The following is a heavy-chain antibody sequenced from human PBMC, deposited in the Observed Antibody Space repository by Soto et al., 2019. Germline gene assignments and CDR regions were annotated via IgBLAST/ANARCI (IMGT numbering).Heavy chain of an antibody. CDR2: ISSSSSYI. Sequence: GGSLSLSCAASGFNFSSYSMNWVRQNPGKGLEWVSSISSSSSYIYYADSVKGRFTISRDNAKNSLYLQMSSLRGEDSAVYSCASQRPCGGGSCFSLRSFDLWGQGTVVTVSS. J-gene: IGHJ4*02. V-gene: IGHV3-21*04. CDR3: ASQRPCGGGSCFSLRSFDL. D-gene: IGHD2-15*01. CDR1: GFNFSSYS.